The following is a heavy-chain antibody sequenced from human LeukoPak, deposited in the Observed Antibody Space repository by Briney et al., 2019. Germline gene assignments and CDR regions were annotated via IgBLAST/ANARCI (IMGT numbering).Heavy chain of an antibody. D-gene: IGHD6-6*01. J-gene: IGHJ4*02. V-gene: IGHV4-39*01. CDR1: GGSISSSSYY. Sequence: PSETLPLTCTVSGGSISSSSYYWGWIRQPPGKGLEWIGSIYYSGSTYYNPSLKSRVTISVDTSKNQFSLKLSSVTAADTAVYYCARRLAARRGRYFDYWGQGTLVTVSS. CDR2: IYYSGST. CDR3: ARRLAARRGRYFDY.